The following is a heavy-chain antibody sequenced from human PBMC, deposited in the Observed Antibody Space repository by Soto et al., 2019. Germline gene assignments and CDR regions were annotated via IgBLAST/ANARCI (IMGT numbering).Heavy chain of an antibody. CDR1: GFTFSSYS. D-gene: IGHD2-15*01. CDR2: ISSSSSYI. J-gene: IGHJ6*03. Sequence: GGSLRLSCAASGFTFSSYSMNWVRQAPGKGLEWVSSISSSSSYIYYADSVKGRFTISRDNAKNSLYLQMNSLRAEDTAVYYCARGYCSGGSCYAPGGHYYYMDVWGKGTTVTVSS. CDR3: ARGYCSGGSCYAPGGHYYYMDV. V-gene: IGHV3-21*01.